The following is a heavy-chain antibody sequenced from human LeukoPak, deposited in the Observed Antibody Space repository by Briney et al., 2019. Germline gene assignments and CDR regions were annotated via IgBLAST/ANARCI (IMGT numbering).Heavy chain of an antibody. CDR2: ISYDGSNK. Sequence: GRSLRLSCAASGFTFSSYGMPWVRQAPGKGLEWVAVISYDGSNKYYADSVKGRFTISRDNAKNSLYLQMNSLRGEDTAVYYCARNNNGDYSNWFDPWGQGTLVTVSS. CDR1: GFTFSSYG. D-gene: IGHD4-17*01. V-gene: IGHV3-30*03. CDR3: ARNNNGDYSNWFDP. J-gene: IGHJ5*02.